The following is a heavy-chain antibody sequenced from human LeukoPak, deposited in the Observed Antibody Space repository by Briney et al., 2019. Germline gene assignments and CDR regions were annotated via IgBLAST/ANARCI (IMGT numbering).Heavy chain of an antibody. V-gene: IGHV3-53*01. Sequence: GGSLRLSCAASGFTVSSNYMSWVRQAPGKGLEWVSVIYSGGSTYYADSVKGRFTISRDNSKNTLYLQMNSLRAEDTAVYYCARVSQDSGSFDYWGQGTLVTVSS. J-gene: IGHJ4*02. D-gene: IGHD5-12*01. CDR1: GFTVSSNY. CDR2: IYSGGST. CDR3: ARVSQDSGSFDY.